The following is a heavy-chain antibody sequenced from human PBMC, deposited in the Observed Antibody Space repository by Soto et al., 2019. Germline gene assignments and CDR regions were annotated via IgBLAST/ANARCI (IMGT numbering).Heavy chain of an antibody. CDR2: ISYDGSDYKT. CDR3: ARDLFFELLAVAGSRPDYYYGMDV. Sequence: QEQLVESGGGVVQPGRSLRLSCAASGFTFSYYGMHWVRQAPGKGLEWVAVISYDGSDYKTYYADSVKGRFTISRDNSKNTLYLQMNSLRTEDTAVYYCARDLFFELLAVAGSRPDYYYGMDVWGQGTTVTVSS. J-gene: IGHJ6*02. D-gene: IGHD6-19*01. CDR1: GFTFSYYG. V-gene: IGHV3-30*03.